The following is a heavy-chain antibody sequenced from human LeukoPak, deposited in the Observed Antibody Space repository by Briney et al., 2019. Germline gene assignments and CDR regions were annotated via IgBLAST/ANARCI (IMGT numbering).Heavy chain of an antibody. Sequence: PSETLSLTCTVSGGSFSATTYYWGWVRQTPGNGLEWIGTISYSGSTYYNPSLKSRVTLSLDTSKNQFSLSLDSLTAADTAVYYCARDYGTSAWFYYWGQGTLVTVSS. J-gene: IGHJ4*02. CDR1: GGSFSATTYY. V-gene: IGHV4-39*07. CDR3: ARDYGTSAWFYY. D-gene: IGHD2-2*01. CDR2: ISYSGST.